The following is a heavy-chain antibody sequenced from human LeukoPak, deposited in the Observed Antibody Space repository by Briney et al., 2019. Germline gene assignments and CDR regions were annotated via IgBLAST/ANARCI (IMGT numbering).Heavy chain of an antibody. D-gene: IGHD2-15*01. CDR2: IIPIFGTA. J-gene: IGHJ4*02. CDR3: ARALRGYCSGGSCYSVDY. CDR1: GGTFSSYA. Sequence: GASVKVSCKASGGTFSSYAISWVRQAPGQGLEWMGGIIPIFGTANYAQKFQGRVTITADKSTSTAYMELSSLGSEDTAVYYCARALRGYCSGGSCYSVDYWGQGTLVTVSS. V-gene: IGHV1-69*06.